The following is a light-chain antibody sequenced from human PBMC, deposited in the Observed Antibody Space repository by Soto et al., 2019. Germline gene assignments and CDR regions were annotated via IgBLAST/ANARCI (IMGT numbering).Light chain of an antibody. Sequence: EIVMTQSPATLSVSPGERATLSCRASQSVSTNLAWYQQKLGQAPRLLIYGASTRATGIPARFSGSGSGKEFTLTISRLESEDFAVYYCQQYNKWPPYTFGQGTKVDIK. CDR3: QQYNKWPPYT. J-gene: IGKJ2*01. CDR2: GAS. V-gene: IGKV3-15*01. CDR1: QSVSTN.